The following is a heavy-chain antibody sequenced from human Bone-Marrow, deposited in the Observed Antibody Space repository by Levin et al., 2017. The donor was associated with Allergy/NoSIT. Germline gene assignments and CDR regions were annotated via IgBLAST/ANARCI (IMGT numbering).Heavy chain of an antibody. Sequence: PGGSLRLSCSASGFNFSSYWMHWVRQAPGKGLVWVSRINRDGSSTSYADSVKGRFTISRDNAKNTLYLHTNSLRAEDTSVYYCARDRVTTNWYFDLWSRGTLVTVSS. CDR1: GFNFSSYW. J-gene: IGHJ2*01. V-gene: IGHV3-74*01. D-gene: IGHD4-17*01. CDR2: INRDGSST. CDR3: ARDRVTTNWYFDL.